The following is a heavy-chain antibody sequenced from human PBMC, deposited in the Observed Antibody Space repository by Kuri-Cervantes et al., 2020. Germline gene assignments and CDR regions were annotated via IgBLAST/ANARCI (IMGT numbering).Heavy chain of an antibody. CDR1: GFTFSSYW. CDR2: IKQDGSEK. CDR3: ARDAGRFRYHLDY. J-gene: IGHJ4*02. V-gene: IGHV3-7*01. Sequence: LSLTCAASGFTFSSYWMSWVRQAPGKGLEWVANIKQDGSEKYYVDSVKGRFTISRDNAKNSLYLQMNSLRAEDTAVYYCARDAGRFRYHLDYWGQGTLVTVSS. D-gene: IGHD2-2*01.